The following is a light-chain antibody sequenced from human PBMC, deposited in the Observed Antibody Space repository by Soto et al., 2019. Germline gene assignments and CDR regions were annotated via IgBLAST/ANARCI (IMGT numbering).Light chain of an antibody. V-gene: IGKV3-15*01. CDR3: QQHKDWPLT. J-gene: IGKJ4*01. CDR1: QSVSTS. CDR2: AAF. Sequence: EIVMTQSPATLSVSPGETVTLSCRASQSVSTSVAWYQQKPGQAPRLLIYAAFTRATAVPARFSGSGSGTVFAPTISGLQSEDFAVYHCQQHKDWPLTFGGGTKVDIK.